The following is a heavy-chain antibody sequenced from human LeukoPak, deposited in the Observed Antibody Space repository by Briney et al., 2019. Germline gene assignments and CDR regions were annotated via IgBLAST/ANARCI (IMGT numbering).Heavy chain of an antibody. J-gene: IGHJ4*02. CDR2: ISSSSSYI. V-gene: IGHV3-21*01. Sequence: GGSLRLSCAASGFTFSSYSMNWVRQAPGKGLEWVSSISSSSSYIYYADSVKGRFTISRDNAKNSLYLQMNSLRAEDTAVYYCARDLSYYDSSGTYYFDYWGQGTLVTVSS. CDR3: ARDLSYYDSSGTYYFDY. CDR1: GFTFSSYS. D-gene: IGHD3-22*01.